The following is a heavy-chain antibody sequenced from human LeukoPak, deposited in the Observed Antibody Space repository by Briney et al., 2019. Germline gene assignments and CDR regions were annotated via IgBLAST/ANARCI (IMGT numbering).Heavy chain of an antibody. Sequence: SETLSLTCTVSGGSISSYYWSWLRQPPGKGLEWLGYIYYSGSTNYNPSLKSRVTISVDTSKNQFSLNLSSVTAADTAIYYCARGSGGSTSSYFYYGVDVWGQGTTVTVSS. CDR2: IYYSGST. CDR1: GGSISSYY. J-gene: IGHJ6*02. CDR3: ARGSGGSTSSYFYYGVDV. D-gene: IGHD2-2*01. V-gene: IGHV4-59*01.